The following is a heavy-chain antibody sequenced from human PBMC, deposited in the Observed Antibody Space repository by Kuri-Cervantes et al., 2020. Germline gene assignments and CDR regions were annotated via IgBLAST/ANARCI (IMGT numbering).Heavy chain of an antibody. V-gene: IGHV1-8*01. D-gene: IGHD3-3*01. Sequence: GESLKISCKASGYTFTSYDINWVRQATGQGLEWMGWMNPNSGNTGYAQKFQGRVTMTRNTSISTAYMELSSLRSEDTAVYYCANLGTIFGVVRPLSYYYGMDVWGQGTTVTVSS. CDR3: ANLGTIFGVVRPLSYYYGMDV. CDR2: MNPNSGNT. CDR1: GYTFTSYD. J-gene: IGHJ6*02.